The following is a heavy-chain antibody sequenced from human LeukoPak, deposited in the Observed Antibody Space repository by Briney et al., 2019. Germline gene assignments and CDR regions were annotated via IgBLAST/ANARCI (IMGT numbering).Heavy chain of an antibody. CDR1: GGSISSGDYY. D-gene: IGHD1-7*01. V-gene: IGHV4-30-4*01. CDR3: ARDLFDWNYGRYFDY. Sequence: SQTLSLTCTVSGGSISSGDYYWSWIRQPPGKGLEWIGYIYYSGSTYYNPSLKSRVTISVDTSKNQFSLKLSSVTAADTAVYYSARDLFDWNYGRYFDYWGQGTLVTVSS. CDR2: IYYSGST. J-gene: IGHJ4*02.